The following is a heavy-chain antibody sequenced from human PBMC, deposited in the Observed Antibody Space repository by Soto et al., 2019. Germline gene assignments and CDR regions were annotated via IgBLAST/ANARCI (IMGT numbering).Heavy chain of an antibody. CDR3: ARASGGHSGWRHGSAP. J-gene: IGHJ5*02. V-gene: IGHV4-59*08. Sequence: SVIMSHWCTVASVSIRSYFLSWIRQTPGKGLEWIGYIYYSGSTNYNPSLKSRVTISVDTSNNHFSLKLNSLTATDTAVYYCARASGGHSGWRHGSAPWGQGTLVTVSS. CDR2: IYYSGST. CDR1: SVSIRSYF. D-gene: IGHD2-21*02.